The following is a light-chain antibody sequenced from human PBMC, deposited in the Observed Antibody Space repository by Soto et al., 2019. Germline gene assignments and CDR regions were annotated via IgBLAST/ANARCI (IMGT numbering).Light chain of an antibody. CDR2: EVD. CDR3: SSYTVINTAV. V-gene: IGLV2-14*01. J-gene: IGLJ3*02. CDR1: SSDVGAYNY. Sequence: QSVLTQPASVSGSPGQSISISCTGSSSDVGAYNYVAWYQQKPGKAPKLLIYEVDNRPSGISHRFSGSKSGNTASLTISGLQTEDEAEYYCSSYTVINTAVFGGGTKLTVL.